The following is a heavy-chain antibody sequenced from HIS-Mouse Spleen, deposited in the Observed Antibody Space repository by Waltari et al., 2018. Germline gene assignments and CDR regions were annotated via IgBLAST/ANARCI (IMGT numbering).Heavy chain of an antibody. CDR2: IYYSGST. J-gene: IGHJ3*02. CDR1: GGSISSSRYY. CDR3: ARVPGDYSGAFDI. Sequence: QLQLQESGPGLVKPSETLSLTCTVSGGSISSSRYYWGWIRQPPGKGLEWIGSIYYSGSTYYNPSLKSQVTISVDTSKNQFSLKLSSVTAADTAVYYCARVPGDYSGAFDIWGQGTMVTVSS. V-gene: IGHV4-39*07. D-gene: IGHD4-17*01.